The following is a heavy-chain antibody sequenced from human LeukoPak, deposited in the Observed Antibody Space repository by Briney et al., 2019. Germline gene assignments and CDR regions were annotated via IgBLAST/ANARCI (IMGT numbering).Heavy chain of an antibody. Sequence: GGSLRLSCAASGFTFSSYWMSWVRQAPGKGLEWVANIKQDGSEKYYVDSVKGRFTISRDNAKNSLYLQMNSLRAEDTAVYYCARDDAGEFSQPLGGMDVWGKGTTVTVSS. J-gene: IGHJ6*03. D-gene: IGHD2-15*01. V-gene: IGHV3-7*01. CDR2: IKQDGSEK. CDR1: GFTFSSYW. CDR3: ARDDAGEFSQPLGGMDV.